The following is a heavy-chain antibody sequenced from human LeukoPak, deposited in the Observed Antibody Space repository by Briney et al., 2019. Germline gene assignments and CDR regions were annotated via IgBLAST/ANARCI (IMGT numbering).Heavy chain of an antibody. Sequence: ASVKVSCKASGYTFTSYGISWVRQAPGQGLEWMGWISAYNGNTNYAQKLQGRVTMTTDTSTCTAYMELRSLRSDDTAVYYCARNTCSGGSCYSYFWRQGTLHTVSS. CDR3: ARNTCSGGSCYSYF. CDR2: ISAYNGNT. J-gene: IGHJ4*02. V-gene: IGHV1-18*01. CDR1: GYTFTSYG. D-gene: IGHD2-15*01.